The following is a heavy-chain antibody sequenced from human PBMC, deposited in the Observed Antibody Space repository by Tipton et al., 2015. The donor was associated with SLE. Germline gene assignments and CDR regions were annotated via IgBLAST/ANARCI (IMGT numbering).Heavy chain of an antibody. CDR3: AREDPGRCLFDY. Sequence: NWIRQPPGKGLEWIGNIYQSGSTYYNPSLKSRVTISVDTSKNQFSLKLSSVTAADTAVYYCAREDPGRCLFDYWGQGTLVTVPS. V-gene: IGHV4-30-2*04. J-gene: IGHJ4*02. CDR2: IYQSGST. D-gene: IGHD2-15*01.